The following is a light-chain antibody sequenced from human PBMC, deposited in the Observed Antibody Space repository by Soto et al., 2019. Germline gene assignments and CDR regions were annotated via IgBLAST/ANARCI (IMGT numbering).Light chain of an antibody. CDR2: GAS. V-gene: IGKV3-20*01. CDR1: QSVAKNY. Sequence: ETVLTQSPGTLSLSPGERATLSCRASQSVAKNYLAWYQHKPGQGPRLLISGASSRATGIPDRFSGSGSGTDFTLTISRLPPDDFAVYYCLQYASEPLTFGGGTKVQL. CDR3: LQYASEPLT. J-gene: IGKJ4*01.